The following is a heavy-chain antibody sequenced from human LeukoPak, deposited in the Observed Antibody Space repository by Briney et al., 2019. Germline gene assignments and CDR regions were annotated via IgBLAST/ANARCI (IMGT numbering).Heavy chain of an antibody. CDR2: IYYSGST. D-gene: IGHD3-9*01. V-gene: IGHV4-59*04. CDR1: GGSFISYY. CDR3: ARSNYDILTA. Sequence: SETLSLTCTVSGGSFISYYWAWIRQPPGKGLEWIANIYYSGSTDYYPSLKSRVTISVDTSKNRFSLNLTSVTAADTAIYYCARSNYDILTAWGQGTLVTVSS. J-gene: IGHJ4*02.